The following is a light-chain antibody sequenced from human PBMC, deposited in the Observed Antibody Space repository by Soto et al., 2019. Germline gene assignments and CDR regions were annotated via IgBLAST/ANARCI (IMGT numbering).Light chain of an antibody. CDR1: QSVSSN. Sequence: EIVMTQSPATLSVSPGERATLSCRASQSVSSNLAWYQQKPGQAPRLLIYGASTRATGIPARFSGSGSGTEFTRTSSSLQSEDFPVYYYQQYNNWPPFTFGPGTNVDIK. V-gene: IGKV3-15*01. J-gene: IGKJ3*01. CDR2: GAS. CDR3: QQYNNWPPFT.